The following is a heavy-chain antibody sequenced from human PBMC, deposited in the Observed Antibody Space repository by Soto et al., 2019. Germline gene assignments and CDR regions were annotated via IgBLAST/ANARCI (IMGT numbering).Heavy chain of an antibody. CDR3: ASTRGYYDSSGYYKRKLLEY. D-gene: IGHD3-22*01. V-gene: IGHV4-4*02. CDR1: GGSISSSNW. Sequence: LSLTFAVSGGSISSSNWWSWVRQPPVKGLEWIGEIYHSGSTNYNPSLKSRVTISVDKSKNQFSLKLSSVTAADTAVYYCASTRGYYDSSGYYKRKLLEYWGQGTLVIVSS. J-gene: IGHJ4*02. CDR2: IYHSGST.